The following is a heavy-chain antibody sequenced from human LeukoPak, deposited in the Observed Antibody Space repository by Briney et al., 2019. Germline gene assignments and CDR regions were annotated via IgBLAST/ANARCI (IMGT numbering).Heavy chain of an antibody. D-gene: IGHD4-17*01. V-gene: IGHV4-30-2*01. Sequence: NSSQTLSLTCAVSGASISSGGYGWGWVRQPGGKGLEWIGYIYQSGSTYYNPSLESRVTISVDRSKNQFSLKLSSVTAADTAVYYCARGVDGDYVAYYFDYWGQGTLVTVSS. CDR2: IYQSGST. CDR3: ARGVDGDYVAYYFDY. J-gene: IGHJ4*02. CDR1: GASISSGGYG.